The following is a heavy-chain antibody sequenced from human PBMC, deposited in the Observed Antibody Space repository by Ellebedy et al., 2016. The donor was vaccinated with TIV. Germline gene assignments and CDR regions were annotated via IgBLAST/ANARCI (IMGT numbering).Heavy chain of an antibody. D-gene: IGHD5-12*01. J-gene: IGHJ4*02. CDR2: IKSDGSSI. Sequence: GESLKISCAASGFTFSDYWMHWVRQAPGKGLVWVSRIKSDGSSINYADSVKGRFTISRDNAKNTLSLQMNSLRAEDTAVYYCARDPNSPGDTGYGDYWGQGAVVTVSS. CDR1: GFTFSDYW. V-gene: IGHV3-74*01. CDR3: ARDPNSPGDTGYGDY.